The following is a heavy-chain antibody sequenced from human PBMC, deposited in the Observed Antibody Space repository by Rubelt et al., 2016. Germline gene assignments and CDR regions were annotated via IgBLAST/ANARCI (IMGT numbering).Heavy chain of an antibody. D-gene: IGHD4-23*01. V-gene: IGHV3-66*01. CDR2: IYSGGST. J-gene: IGHJ4*02. Sequence: EVQLVESGGGLVKPGGSLRLSCAASGFTFSSYSMNWVRQAPGKGLEWVSVIYSGGSTYYADSVKGRFTISRDNAKNSLYLQMNSLRDADTAVYYCASLAGGSELTVVAQACDYWGQGTLVTVSS. CDR3: ASLAGGSELTVVAQACDY. CDR1: GFTFSSYS.